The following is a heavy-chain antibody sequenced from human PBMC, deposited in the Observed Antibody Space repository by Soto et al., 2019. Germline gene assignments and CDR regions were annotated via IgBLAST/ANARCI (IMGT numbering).Heavy chain of an antibody. CDR3: ARDGTLYDSSAYYYLY. V-gene: IGHV1-69*13. J-gene: IGHJ4*02. CDR1: GGTFSRYT. D-gene: IGHD3-22*01. Sequence: SVKVSCKASGGTFSRYTITWVRQAPGQGLEWMGGITPMFGTPNYAQKFQGRVTITADESTSTAYMELSSLRSEDTAMYYCARDGTLYDSSAYYYLYWGQGTLVTVSS. CDR2: ITPMFGTP.